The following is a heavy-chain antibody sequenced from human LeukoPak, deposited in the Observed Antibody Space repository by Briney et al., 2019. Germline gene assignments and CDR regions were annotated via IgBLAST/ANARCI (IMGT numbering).Heavy chain of an antibody. J-gene: IGHJ4*02. CDR2: ISGSGGST. CDR1: GVTFSSYA. V-gene: IGHV3-23*01. CDR3: AKLRWLQFAGWYFDY. Sequence: GESLRLSCAASGVTFSSYAMSWVRQAPGKGLEWVSAISGSGGSTYYADSVKGRFTISRDNSKNTLYLQMNSLGAADTAVYYCAKLRWLQFAGWYFDYWGQGTLVTVSS. D-gene: IGHD5-24*01.